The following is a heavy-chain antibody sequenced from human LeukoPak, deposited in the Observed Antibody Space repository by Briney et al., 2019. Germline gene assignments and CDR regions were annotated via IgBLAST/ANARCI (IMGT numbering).Heavy chain of an antibody. J-gene: IGHJ4*02. CDR1: GFTFSSYA. CDR3: AKSGFYGDYSWYFDY. CDR2: ISGSGGST. D-gene: IGHD4-17*01. V-gene: IGHV3-23*01. Sequence: GGSLRLSCAASGFTFSSYAMSWVRQAPGKGLEWVSAISGSGGSTYYADSVKGRVTISRDNSKNTLYLQMNSLRPEDTAVYYCAKSGFYGDYSWYFDYWGQGTLVTVSS.